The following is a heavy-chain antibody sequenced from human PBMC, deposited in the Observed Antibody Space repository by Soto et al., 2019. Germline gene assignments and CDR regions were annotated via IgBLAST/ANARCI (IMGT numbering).Heavy chain of an antibody. Sequence: QVQLVESGGGVVQPGRSLRLSCAASGFTFSTYGMHWVRKAPGKGLEWLAFISYDGTNIYYVDTVKGRFTISRDNFKNSLDLQMNTLRAEDTSVYYGATGLELGGHDHYGMDVRGLGTTVTVTS. CDR1: GFTFSTYG. D-gene: IGHD1-7*01. V-gene: IGHV3-30*03. J-gene: IGHJ6*02. CDR2: ISYDGTNI. CDR3: ATGLELGGHDHYGMDV.